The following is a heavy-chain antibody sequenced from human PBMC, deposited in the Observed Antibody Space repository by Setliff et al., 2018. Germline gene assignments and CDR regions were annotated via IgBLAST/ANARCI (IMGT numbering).Heavy chain of an antibody. CDR2: IIPIFGTT. CDR3: ARDRCFYDASGQRSGYYYYMDV. V-gene: IGHV1-69*13. D-gene: IGHD3-22*01. J-gene: IGHJ6*03. Sequence: ASVKVSCKASGGTFSSYAISWVRQAPGQGLEWMGRIIPIFGTTSYTQKFQGRVTITADEGTNTAYMELSSLRSDDTAMYYCARDRCFYDASGQRSGYYYYMDVWGKGTTVTVSS. CDR1: GGTFSSYA.